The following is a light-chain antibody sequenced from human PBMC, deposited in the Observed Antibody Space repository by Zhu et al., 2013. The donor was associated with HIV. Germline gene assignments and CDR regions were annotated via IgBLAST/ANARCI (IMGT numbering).Light chain of an antibody. Sequence: EIVLTQSPATLSLSPGERATLSCRASQSVGGYLAWYQQKPGQAPRLLIYDASNRATGIPARFSGSGSGTDCTLTISSLEPEDFAVYYCQQYGSSGPLTFGGGTKVEIK. CDR3: QQYGSSGPLT. J-gene: IGKJ4*01. CDR2: DAS. CDR1: QSVGGY. V-gene: IGKV3-11*01.